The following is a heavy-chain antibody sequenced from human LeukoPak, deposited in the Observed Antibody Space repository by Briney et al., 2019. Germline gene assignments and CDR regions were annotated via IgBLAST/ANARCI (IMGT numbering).Heavy chain of an antibody. CDR3: ARGDHAPYWGEFDY. CDR1: GFTFSSYA. CDR2: ISSNGGST. Sequence: GGSLRLSCAASGFTFSSYAMHWVRQAPGKGLEYVSAISSNGGSTYYANSVKGRFTISRDNSKNTLYLQMGSLRAEDMAVYYCARGDHAPYWGEFDYWGQGTQVTVFS. J-gene: IGHJ4*02. V-gene: IGHV3-64*01. D-gene: IGHD2-8*02.